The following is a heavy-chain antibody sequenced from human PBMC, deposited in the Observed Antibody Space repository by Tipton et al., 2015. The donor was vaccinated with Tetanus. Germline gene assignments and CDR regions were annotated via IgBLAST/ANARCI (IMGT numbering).Heavy chain of an antibody. CDR3: ARFSYDSGGFYSYFDY. CDR1: GGSISSFY. Sequence: LSLTCTISGGSISSFYWSWIRQPPGKGLEWVGHIYYSGSANYNPSLKSRLTISIDTSNDQLSLRLTSVTAADTAIYYCARFSYDSGGFYSYFDYWGRGTLVTVSS. V-gene: IGHV4-59*01. D-gene: IGHD3-22*01. CDR2: IYYSGSA. J-gene: IGHJ4*02.